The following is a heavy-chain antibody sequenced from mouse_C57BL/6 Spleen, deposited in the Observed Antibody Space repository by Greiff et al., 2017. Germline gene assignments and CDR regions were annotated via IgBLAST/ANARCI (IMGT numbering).Heavy chain of an antibody. CDR2: FYPGSGSI. J-gene: IGHJ4*01. V-gene: IGHV1-62-2*01. CDR1: GYTFTEYT. Sequence: VQLVESGAELVKPGASVKLSCKASGYTFTEYTIHWVKQRSGQGLEWIGWFYPGSGSIKYNEKFKDKATLTADKSSSTVYMELSRLTSEDSAVYFCARHERLPYYYGSSYGGAMDYWGQGTSVTVSS. CDR3: ARHERLPYYYGSSYGGAMDY. D-gene: IGHD1-1*01.